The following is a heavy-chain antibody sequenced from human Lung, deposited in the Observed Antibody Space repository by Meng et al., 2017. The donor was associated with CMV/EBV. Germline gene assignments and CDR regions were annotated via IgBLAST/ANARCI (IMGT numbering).Heavy chain of an antibody. CDR1: GVSIRSAAYY. CDR3: VREILAPINYYFDS. V-gene: IGHV4-30-4*01. D-gene: IGHD3-10*01. CDR2: IFYNGST. J-gene: IGHJ4*02. Sequence: SGVSIRSAAYYCRWLRQPPGTGLEWVGYIFYNGSTSYNPSLKSRLSISMDTSKNQFSLKLRSLTAADTAIYYCVREILAPINYYFDSWGQGTLVTVSS.